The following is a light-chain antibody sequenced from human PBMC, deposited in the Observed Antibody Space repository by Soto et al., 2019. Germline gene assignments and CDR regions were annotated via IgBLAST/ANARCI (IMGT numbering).Light chain of an antibody. CDR3: QQYAGPPGT. CDR1: QTVTSSY. CDR2: GAS. J-gene: IGKJ1*01. V-gene: IGKV3-20*01. Sequence: EIGLTQSPGTLSLSPGERATLSFRASQTVTSSYLAWYQQKPGQAPSLLIFGASSRDTGIPGRFSGRGSGTDSPPTISRLASEDFAVYYCQQYAGPPGTFGQGTNVDI.